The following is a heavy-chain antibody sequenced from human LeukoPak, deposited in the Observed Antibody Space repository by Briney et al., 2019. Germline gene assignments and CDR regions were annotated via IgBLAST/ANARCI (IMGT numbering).Heavy chain of an antibody. J-gene: IGHJ4*02. CDR3: AVKGGYNDWDAPFDY. D-gene: IGHD5-12*01. CDR1: GFTFSSYW. V-gene: IGHV3-74*01. CDR2: INGDGTST. Sequence: PGGSLRLSCAASGFTFSSYWMHWVRQARGKGLMWVARINGDGTSTTYADSVKGRFTISRDNAKKALYLQMNSLGAEDTAVYYCAVKGGYNDWDAPFDYWGQGTLVTVSS.